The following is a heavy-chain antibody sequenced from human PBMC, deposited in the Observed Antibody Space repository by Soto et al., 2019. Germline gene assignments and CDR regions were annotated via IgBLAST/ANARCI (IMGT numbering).Heavy chain of an antibody. CDR2: ISSSSSYT. V-gene: IGHV3-11*05. CDR1: GFTFSDYY. D-gene: IGHD4-17*01. CDR3: ARAHGDYWYFDL. J-gene: IGHJ2*01. Sequence: QVQLVESGGGLVKPGGSLRLSCAASGFTFSDYYMSWIRQAPGKGLEWVSYISSSSSYTNYADPVKGRFTISRDNAKNSLYLQMNSLRAEDTAVYYCARAHGDYWYFDLWGRGTLVTVSS.